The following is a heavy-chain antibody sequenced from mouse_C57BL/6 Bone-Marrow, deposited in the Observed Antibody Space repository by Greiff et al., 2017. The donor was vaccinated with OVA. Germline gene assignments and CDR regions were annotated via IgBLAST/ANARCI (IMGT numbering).Heavy chain of an antibody. J-gene: IGHJ1*03. V-gene: IGHV5-4*01. CDR1: GFTFSSYA. Sequence: DVQLVESGGGLVKPGGSLKLSCAASGFTFSSYAMSWVRQTPEKRLEWVATISDGGSYTYYPDNVKGRFTISRDNAKNNLYLQMSHLKSEDTAMYYCAREDYGSSYLYWYFDVWGTGTTVTVSS. CDR3: AREDYGSSYLYWYFDV. D-gene: IGHD1-1*01. CDR2: ISDGGSYT.